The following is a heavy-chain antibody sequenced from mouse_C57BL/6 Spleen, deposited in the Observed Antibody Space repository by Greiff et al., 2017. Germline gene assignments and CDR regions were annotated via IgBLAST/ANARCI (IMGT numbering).Heavy chain of an antibody. CDR1: GYTFTSYW. D-gene: IGHD2-4*01. CDR2: IYPGSGST. Sequence: QVQLKQPGAELVKPGASVKMSCKASGYTFTSYWITWVKQRPGQGLEWIGDIYPGSGSTNYNEKFKSKATLTVDTSSSTAYMQLSSLTSEDSAVYYCARWGGLRPWFAYWGQGTLVTVSA. CDR3: ARWGGLRPWFAY. V-gene: IGHV1-55*01. J-gene: IGHJ3*01.